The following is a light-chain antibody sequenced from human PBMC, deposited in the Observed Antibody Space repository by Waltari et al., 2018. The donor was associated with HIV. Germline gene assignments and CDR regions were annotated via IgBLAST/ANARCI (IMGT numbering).Light chain of an antibody. CDR3: CSYAGMYTWV. Sequence: QSSLTQPRSVSGSPGQSVTISCSGTSSDVGSYNYVSWYQQHPGKAPKVIIYDVSKRPSGVPDRFSGSKSGKTASLTISGLQAEDEADYYCCSYAGMYTWVFGGGTKLTVL. J-gene: IGLJ3*02. CDR1: SSDVGSYNY. V-gene: IGLV2-11*01. CDR2: DVS.